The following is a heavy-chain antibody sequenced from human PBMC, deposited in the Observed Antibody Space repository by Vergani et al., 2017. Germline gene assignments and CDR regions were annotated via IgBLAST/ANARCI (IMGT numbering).Heavy chain of an antibody. CDR2: ISYDGSNK. CDR3: AKERPQDYDFWSGYYPLDY. V-gene: IGHV3-30*18. D-gene: IGHD3-3*01. J-gene: IGHJ4*02. Sequence: QVQLVESGGGVVQPGRSLRLSCAASGFTFSSYGMHWVRQAPGKGLEWVAVISYDGSNKYYADSVKGRFTISRDNSKNTLYLQMNSLRAEDTAVYYCAKERPQDYDFWSGYYPLDYWGQGTLVTVSS. CDR1: GFTFSSYG.